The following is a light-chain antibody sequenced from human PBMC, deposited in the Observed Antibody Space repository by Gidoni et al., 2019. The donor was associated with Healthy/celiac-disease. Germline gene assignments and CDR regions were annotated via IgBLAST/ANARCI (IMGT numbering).Light chain of an antibody. CDR3: QAWDSSTAR. CDR2: QDS. Sequence: YELTQPPSVSVSPGQTDSITCSGDKLGDKYACWYQQKPGQSPVLVIYQDSKRPAGIPERFSGSNSGNTATLTISGTQAMDEADYYCQAWDSSTARFGGGTKLTVL. CDR1: KLGDKY. J-gene: IGLJ2*01. V-gene: IGLV3-1*01.